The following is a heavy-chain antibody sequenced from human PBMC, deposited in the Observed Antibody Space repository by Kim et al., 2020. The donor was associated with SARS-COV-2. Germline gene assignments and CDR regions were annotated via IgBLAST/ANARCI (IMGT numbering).Heavy chain of an antibody. Sequence: SETLSLTCTVSGGSLSTGSYFWSWIRQPPGKGLEWIAYNSGSTDYNPSLKSRVTISVDTSKNQFSLQLYSVTAADTAVYYCARGDGYSLDFDYWGQGTL. CDR1: GGSLSTGSYF. V-gene: IGHV4-61*01. J-gene: IGHJ4*02. D-gene: IGHD2-15*01. CDR3: ARGDGYSLDFDY. CDR2: NSGST.